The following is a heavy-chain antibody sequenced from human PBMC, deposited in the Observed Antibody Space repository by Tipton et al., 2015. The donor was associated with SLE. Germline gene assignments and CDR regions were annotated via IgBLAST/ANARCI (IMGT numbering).Heavy chain of an antibody. J-gene: IGHJ4*02. CDR2: THYSGST. Sequence: TLSLTCTVSGGSINSTDKYWSWIRQHPGKGLEWIGYTHYSGSTNYNPSLKSRVTISVDTSKNQFSLKLSSVTAADTAVYYCARAKVAANDAGIDYWGQGTLVTVSS. CDR3: ARAKVAANDAGIDY. V-gene: IGHV4-61*08. CDR1: GGSINSTDKY. D-gene: IGHD2-15*01.